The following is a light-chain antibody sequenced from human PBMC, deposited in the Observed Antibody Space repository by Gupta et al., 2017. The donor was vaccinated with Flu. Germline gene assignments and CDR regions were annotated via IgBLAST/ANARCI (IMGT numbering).Light chain of an antibody. J-gene: IGLJ3*02. CDR2: NNN. CDR3: AAWDDSLSGVV. V-gene: IGLV1-44*01. Sequence: TQPPSASGTPGQRVTISCSGSSSNIGSNPVDWYQQLPGTAPKLLIYNNNQRPSGVPDRFSGSKSGTSVSLAISGLQSEDEAEYYCAAWDDSLSGVVFGGGTKLTVL. CDR1: SSNIGSNP.